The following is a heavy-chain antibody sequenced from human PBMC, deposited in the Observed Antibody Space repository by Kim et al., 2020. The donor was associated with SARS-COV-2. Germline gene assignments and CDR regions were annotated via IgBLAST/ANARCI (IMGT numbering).Heavy chain of an antibody. D-gene: IGHD3-9*01. J-gene: IGHJ1*01. CDR1: GFTFGGYA. CDR3: AKDREAYYDILTGPEN. CDR2: ISWNSDTI. Sequence: GGSLRLSCAASGFTFGGYAMHWVRQAPGKGLEWISGISWNSDTIGYADSVKGRFAVSRDNARNSLFLQMSSLRAEDTALYYCAKDREAYYDILTGPENWGQGTLVTVSS. V-gene: IGHV3-9*01.